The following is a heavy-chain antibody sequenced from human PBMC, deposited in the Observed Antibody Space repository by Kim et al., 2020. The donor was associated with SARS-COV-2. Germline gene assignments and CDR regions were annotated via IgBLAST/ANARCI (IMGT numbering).Heavy chain of an antibody. J-gene: IGHJ4*02. CDR2: INSDGGTT. CDR1: GFTFSSYW. Sequence: GGSLRLSCAASGFTFSSYWMHWVRQAPGKGLVWVSRINSDGGTTSYADSAKGRFTISRDNAKSTLYLQMNSLRAEDTDVYYCASRRYTGTYYYFDYWGQGTLVTVSS. CDR3: ASRRYTGTYYYFDY. V-gene: IGHV3-74*01. D-gene: IGHD1-26*01.